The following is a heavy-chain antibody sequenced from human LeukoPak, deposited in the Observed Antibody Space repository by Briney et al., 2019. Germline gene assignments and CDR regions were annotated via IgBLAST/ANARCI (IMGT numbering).Heavy chain of an antibody. D-gene: IGHD6-19*01. CDR3: AKWWYSGGWYGWDY. V-gene: IGHV3-23*01. Sequence: PGGSLRLSCAASGFTFSSYAMSWVRQAPGKGLEWVSAISGSGGSTYYADSVKGRFTISRDNSKNTLYLQMNSLRAEDTAVYYCAKWWYSGGWYGWDYWGQGTLVTVSS. J-gene: IGHJ4*02. CDR2: ISGSGGST. CDR1: GFTFSSYA.